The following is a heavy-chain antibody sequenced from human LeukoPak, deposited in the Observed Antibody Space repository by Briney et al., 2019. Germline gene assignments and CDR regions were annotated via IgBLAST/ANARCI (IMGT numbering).Heavy chain of an antibody. D-gene: IGHD3-10*01. CDR3: AAGLITDRRDHY. Sequence: SETLSLTCSVAGDSISSGRYYWSWIRQPAGKGLEWIGRIYMAGSTNYNPSLSSRVTISEDTSKNQFSLKLSSVTAADTAVYYCAAGLITDRRDHYWGQGTLVIVSS. CDR1: GDSISSGRYY. V-gene: IGHV4-61*02. J-gene: IGHJ4*02. CDR2: IYMAGST.